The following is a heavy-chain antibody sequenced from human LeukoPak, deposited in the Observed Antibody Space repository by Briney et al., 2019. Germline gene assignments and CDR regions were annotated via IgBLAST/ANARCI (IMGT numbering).Heavy chain of an antibody. D-gene: IGHD2/OR15-2a*01. CDR3: AREGGTFAYYFDG. CDR1: GFTVSSKY. Sequence: GGSLRLSWAASGFTVSSKYMSWVRQAPGKGLEWVSVIYTGGSTYYADSLKGRFTISRDNSKHKVYLQMNSLKAEDTGMYYCAREGGTFAYYFDGWGKGALVTVAS. V-gene: IGHV3-66*02. J-gene: IGHJ4*02. CDR2: IYTGGST.